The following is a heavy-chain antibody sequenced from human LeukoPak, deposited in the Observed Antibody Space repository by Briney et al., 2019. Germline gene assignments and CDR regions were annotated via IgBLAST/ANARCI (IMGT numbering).Heavy chain of an antibody. CDR3: ARDRRPTAMVMDDAFDI. D-gene: IGHD5-18*01. J-gene: IGHJ3*02. V-gene: IGHV4-34*01. CDR1: GGSFSGYY. CDR2: INHSGST. Sequence: SETLSLTCAVYGGSFSGYYWSWIRQPPGKGLEWIGEINHSGSTNYNPSLKSRVTISVDTSKNQFSLKLSSVTAADTAVYYCARDRRPTAMVMDDAFDIWGQGTMVTVSS.